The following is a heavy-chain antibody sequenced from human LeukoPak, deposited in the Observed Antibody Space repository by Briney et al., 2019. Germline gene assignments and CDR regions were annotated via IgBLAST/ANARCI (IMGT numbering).Heavy chain of an antibody. Sequence: SETLSLTCTVSGGSISSYYWSWIRQPPGKGLEWIGYIYYSGSTNYNPSLKSRVTISVDTSKNQFSLKLSSVTAADTAVYYCASSGYVYYYYYYMDVWGKGTTVTVSS. V-gene: IGHV4-59*08. CDR2: IYYSGST. J-gene: IGHJ6*03. D-gene: IGHD5-12*01. CDR3: ASSGYVYYYYYYMDV. CDR1: GGSISSYY.